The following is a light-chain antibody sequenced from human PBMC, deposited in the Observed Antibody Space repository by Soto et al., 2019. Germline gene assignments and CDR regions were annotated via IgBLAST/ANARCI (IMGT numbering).Light chain of an antibody. CDR1: SSDIGGYTY. CDR3: NSYRDSSTFV. Sequence: QSALTQPASVSGSPGQSITISCTGTSSDIGGYTYVSWYQQYPGKAPKLLIYDVSNRPSGVSNRFSGSKSGNTASLTISGLQAEDEADYYCNSYRDSSTFVFGSGTQVTVL. V-gene: IGLV2-14*03. J-gene: IGLJ1*01. CDR2: DVS.